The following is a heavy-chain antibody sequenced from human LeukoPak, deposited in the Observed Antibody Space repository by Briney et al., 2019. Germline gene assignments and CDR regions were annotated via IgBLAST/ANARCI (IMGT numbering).Heavy chain of an antibody. CDR1: GYSITSAYY. CDR3: ARDPYYDFWSGYRRLPRFDY. D-gene: IGHD3-3*01. CDR2: FFLKGST. J-gene: IGHJ4*02. V-gene: IGHV4-38-2*02. Sequence: PSETLSLTCTVSGYSITSAYYWGWIRQPPGKGLEWIGSFFLKGSTYYNPSLKSRVTISVDTSKNQFSLKLSSVTAADTAVYYCARDPYYDFWSGYRRLPRFDYWGQGTLVTVSS.